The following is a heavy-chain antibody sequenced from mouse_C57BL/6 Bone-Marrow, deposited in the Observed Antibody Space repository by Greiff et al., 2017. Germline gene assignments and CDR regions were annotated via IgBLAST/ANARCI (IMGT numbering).Heavy chain of an antibody. CDR2: IDPRSGNY. D-gene: IGHD1-2*01. J-gene: IGHJ2*01. CDR3: ATLLYYFDY. CDR1: GYTFTSYG. V-gene: IGHV1-81*01. Sequence: VQLQQSGAELARPGASVKLSCKASGYTFTSYGISWVKQRTGQGLEWIGEIDPRSGNYYYNEKFKGKATLTADKSSSTAYMELRSLTSEDSAVYFCATLLYYFDYWGQGTTLTVSS.